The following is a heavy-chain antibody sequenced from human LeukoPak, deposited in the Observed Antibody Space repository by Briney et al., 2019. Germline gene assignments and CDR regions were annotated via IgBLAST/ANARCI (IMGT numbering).Heavy chain of an antibody. CDR1: GGSISSGGYY. Sequence: SETLSLTCTVSGGSISSGGYYWGWIRQHPGKGLEWIGYIYYSGSTYYNPSLKSRVTISVDTSKNQFSLKLSSVTAADTAVYYCARDDSSGYYQFDYWGQGTLVTVSS. CDR3: ARDDSSGYYQFDY. CDR2: IYYSGST. J-gene: IGHJ4*02. D-gene: IGHD3-22*01. V-gene: IGHV4-31*03.